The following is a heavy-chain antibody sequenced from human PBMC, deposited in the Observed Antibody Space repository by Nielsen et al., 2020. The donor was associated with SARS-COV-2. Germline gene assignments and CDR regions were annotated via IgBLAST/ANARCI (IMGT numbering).Heavy chain of an antibody. J-gene: IGHJ6*03. CDR1: GDSVSSNDW. Sequence: SETLSLTCAVSGDSVSSNDWWTWVRQSPGKGLEWIGEVSHSGSTNYNPSLKSRVTLSMDKSKNQFSLRLTSVPAADTAVYFCARGDLVVVPSPLLGLGPIFYYFCLDVWGKGTTVIVSS. CDR2: VSHSGST. V-gene: IGHV4-4*02. CDR3: ARGDLVVVPSPLLGLGPIFYYFCLDV. D-gene: IGHD2-2*02.